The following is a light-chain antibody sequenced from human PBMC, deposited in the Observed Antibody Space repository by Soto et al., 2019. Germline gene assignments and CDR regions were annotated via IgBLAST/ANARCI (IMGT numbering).Light chain of an antibody. J-gene: IGKJ2*01. V-gene: IGKV3-20*01. CDR2: GAY. CDR3: QQYGTSTRT. Sequence: PGERATLSCRASLSVTSYLAWYQKKPGQAPRLLIYGAYNRPTGIPDRFTASGSGTDFTLTISRLKNEDFAVYYCQQYGTSTRTFRQGTKVDIK. CDR1: LSVTSY.